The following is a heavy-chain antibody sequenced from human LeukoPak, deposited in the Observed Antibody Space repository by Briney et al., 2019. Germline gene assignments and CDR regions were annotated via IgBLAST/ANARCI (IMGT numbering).Heavy chain of an antibody. V-gene: IGHV3-66*01. CDR3: SRTNIAVADTFDP. CDR1: GFFDSSNY. CDR2: IYCDGKT. Sequence: GGSLTLPCAASGFFDSSNYISWVRQAPRKGLEWVSAIYCDGKTYQADSVKGRFIISRDISKTKVSLQMSSLRFDDTALYYCSRTNIAVADTFDPWGQGTLVSVSS. J-gene: IGHJ5*02. D-gene: IGHD6-19*01.